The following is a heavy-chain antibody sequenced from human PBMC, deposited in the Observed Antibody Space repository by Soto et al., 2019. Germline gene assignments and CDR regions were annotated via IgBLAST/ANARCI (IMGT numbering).Heavy chain of an antibody. CDR3: ARGGYCSGGSCYVGVGFDY. CDR1: GFTFSSYG. J-gene: IGHJ4*02. D-gene: IGHD2-15*01. CDR2: IWYDGSNK. V-gene: IGHV3-33*01. Sequence: QVQLVESGGGVVQPGRSLRLSCAASGFTFSSYGMHWVRQAPGKGLEWVAVIWYDGSNKYYADSVKGRFTISRDNSKNTLYLQMNSLRAEDTAVYYCARGGYCSGGSCYVGVGFDYWGQGTLVTVSS.